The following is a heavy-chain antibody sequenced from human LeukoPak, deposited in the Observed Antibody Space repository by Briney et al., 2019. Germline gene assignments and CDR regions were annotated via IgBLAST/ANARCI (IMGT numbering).Heavy chain of an antibody. CDR2: ISASGDKT. CDR1: GFTFSSYA. D-gene: IGHD6-13*01. V-gene: IGHV3-23*01. Sequence: GGSLRLSCVTSGFTFSSYAMTWVRQPPGKGLEWVAAISASGDKTYYADSVKGRFIISRDNSKTTLFLQLNSLGAGDTAVYYCARGPGSSRPVYYYYGMDVWGQGTTVTVSS. J-gene: IGHJ6*02. CDR3: ARGPGSSRPVYYYYGMDV.